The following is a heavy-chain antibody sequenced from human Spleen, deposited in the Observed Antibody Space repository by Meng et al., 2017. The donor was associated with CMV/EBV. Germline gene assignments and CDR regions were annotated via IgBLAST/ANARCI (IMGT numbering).Heavy chain of an antibody. CDR3: ARDNNWGPDY. V-gene: IGHV1-2*02. D-gene: IGHD7-27*01. CDR1: GYNLTATD. Sequence: SCKANGYNLTATDHRLGRQAPGQGLKWMGWSHTHRGDTNYAQQFQGRVTLTRDTSINTGYMELTRLTSDDTAVYYCARDNNWGPDYWGQGTLVTVSS. J-gene: IGHJ4*02. CDR2: SHTHRGDT.